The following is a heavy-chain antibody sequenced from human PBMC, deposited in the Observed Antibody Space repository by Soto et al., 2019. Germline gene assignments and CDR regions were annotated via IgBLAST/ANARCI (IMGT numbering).Heavy chain of an antibody. CDR2: ISYDGSNK. CDR1: GFTFSSYG. D-gene: IGHD2-21*02. Sequence: GGSLRLSCAASGFTFSSYGMHWVRQAPGKGLEWVAVISYDGSNKYYADSVKGRFTISRDNSKNTLYLQMNSLRAEDTAVYYCAKDGNPATAILDDAFDIWGQGTMVTVSS. J-gene: IGHJ3*02. V-gene: IGHV3-30*18. CDR3: AKDGNPATAILDDAFDI.